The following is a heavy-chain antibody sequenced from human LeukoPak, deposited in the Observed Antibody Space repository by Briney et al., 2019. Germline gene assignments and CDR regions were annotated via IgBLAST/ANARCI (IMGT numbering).Heavy chain of an antibody. CDR3: AIENYYDSSGYSKAFDY. CDR2: IEPNSGGA. J-gene: IGHJ4*02. D-gene: IGHD3-22*01. CDR1: GYTFTVKF. Sequence: ASVKVSCKTSGYTFTVKFLHWLRQAPGQGLEWMGGIEPNSGGAVYGQNFRGRVTVTRGTFVSTAYMELSRLRSDDTCVYYCAIENYYDSSGYSKAFDYWGQGTLVTVSS. V-gene: IGHV1-2*02.